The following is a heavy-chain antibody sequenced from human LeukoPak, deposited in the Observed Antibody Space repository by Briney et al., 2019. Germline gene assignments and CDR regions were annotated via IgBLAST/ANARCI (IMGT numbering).Heavy chain of an antibody. D-gene: IGHD2-15*01. V-gene: IGHV4-59*12. J-gene: IGHJ4*02. CDR3: AREIGCSGGSCYSRFDY. Sequence: TSETLSLTCTVSGGSISNYYWSWIRQPPGKGLEWIGYIYYSGSTYYNPSLKSRVTISVDTSKNQFSLKLSSVTAADTAVYYCAREIGCSGGSCYSRFDYWGQGTLVTVSS. CDR2: IYYSGST. CDR1: GGSISNYY.